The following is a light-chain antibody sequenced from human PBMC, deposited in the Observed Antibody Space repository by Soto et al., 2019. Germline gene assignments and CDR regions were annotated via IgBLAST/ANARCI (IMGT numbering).Light chain of an antibody. CDR1: PSFLHSNGYNY. J-gene: IGKJ1*01. CDR2: SGS. CDR3: QQDYSYPPT. Sequence: VIRGSRHSRAVTPVEAGAIPCRSSPSFLHSNGYNYLDWYLQKPGQAPPLLIYSGSHRASGVPDRFSGSGSGTHFTLTISSLQAEDVAVYYCQQDYSYPPTFGQGTKVEIK. V-gene: IGKV2-28*01.